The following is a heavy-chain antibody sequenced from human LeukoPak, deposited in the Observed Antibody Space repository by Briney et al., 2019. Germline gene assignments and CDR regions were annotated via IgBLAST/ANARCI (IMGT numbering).Heavy chain of an antibody. CDR2: ISYDGSNK. CDR1: GFTFSSYG. CDR3: STAGYYDSSGPSDY. Sequence: PGRSLRLSCAASGFTFSSYGMHWVRQAPGKGLEWVAVISYDGSNKYYADSVKGRFTISRDNSKNTLYLQMNSLRAEDTAVYYCSTAGYYDSSGPSDYWGQGTLVTVSS. D-gene: IGHD3-22*01. J-gene: IGHJ4*02. V-gene: IGHV3-30*03.